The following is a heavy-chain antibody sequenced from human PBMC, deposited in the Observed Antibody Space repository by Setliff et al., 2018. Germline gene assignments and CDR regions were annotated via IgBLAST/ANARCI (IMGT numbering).Heavy chain of an antibody. V-gene: IGHV4-59*11. CDR3: ATGDFYYYMVV. CDR2: IYYSGST. J-gene: IGHJ6*03. Sequence: SETLSLTCTVSGGSISSHYWSWIRQPPGKGLEWIGYIYYSGSTNYNPSLKSRVTISVDTSKNQFSLKLSSVTAADTAVYFCATGDFYYYMVVWGKGTTVTVSS. CDR1: GGSISSHY.